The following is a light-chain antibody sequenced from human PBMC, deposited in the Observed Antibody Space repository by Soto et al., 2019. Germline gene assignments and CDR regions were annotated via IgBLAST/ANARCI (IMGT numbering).Light chain of an antibody. CDR2: EVS. Sequence: DIVVTQSPVSLLVTLGEQASLSCRSSQSLLDSDYGTTYLYWYLQKPGQPPQLLIYEVSNRFSGVPDRFSGSGSGTDFTLKIRRVEAEDVGVYYCMQSIQLPPITFGQGKRLEIK. V-gene: IGKV2D-29*01. CDR1: QSLLDSDYGTTY. J-gene: IGKJ5*01. CDR3: MQSIQLPPIT.